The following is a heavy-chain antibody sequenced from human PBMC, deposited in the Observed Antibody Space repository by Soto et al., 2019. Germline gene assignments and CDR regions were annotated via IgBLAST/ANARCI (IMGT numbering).Heavy chain of an antibody. CDR2: ISWNSGSI. J-gene: IGHJ4*02. CDR3: AKDIAAAGHFDY. CDR1: GFTFDDYA. D-gene: IGHD6-13*01. V-gene: IGHV3-9*01. Sequence: GGSLRLSCAASGFTFDDYAMHWVRQAPGKGLEWVSGISWNSGSIGYADSVKGRFTISRDNAKNSLYLQMNSLRAEDTALYYCAKDIAAAGHFDYWGQGTLVPVSS.